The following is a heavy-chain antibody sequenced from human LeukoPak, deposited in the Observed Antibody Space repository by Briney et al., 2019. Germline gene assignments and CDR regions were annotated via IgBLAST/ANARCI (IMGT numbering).Heavy chain of an antibody. V-gene: IGHV1-18*01. D-gene: IGHD3-22*01. CDR2: ISAYNGNT. J-gene: IGHJ4*02. CDR1: GYTFTSYG. CDR3: ARDGDYYDSSGYPIGLDY. Sequence: ASVKVSCKASGYTFTSYGFSWVGQAPGQGLGGMGWISAYNGNTNYAQKLRGRVTMTTDTSTSTAYMELRSLRSDDTAVYNCARDGDYYDSSGYPIGLDYWGQGTLVTVSS.